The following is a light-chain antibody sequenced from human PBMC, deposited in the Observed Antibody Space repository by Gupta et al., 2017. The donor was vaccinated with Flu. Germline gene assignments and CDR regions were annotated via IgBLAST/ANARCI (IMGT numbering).Light chain of an antibody. J-gene: IGKJ2*03. V-gene: IGKV1-5*03. CDR1: QSISSW. Sequence: DIQMTQSPSTLSASVGDRVTITCRASQSISSWLAWYQQKAGKAPKLLIYKASSLESGVPSRFSGSGSGTEFTLTISSLQPDDFATYHCQQYNSDSSFGQGTRLEIK. CDR2: KAS. CDR3: QQYNSDSS.